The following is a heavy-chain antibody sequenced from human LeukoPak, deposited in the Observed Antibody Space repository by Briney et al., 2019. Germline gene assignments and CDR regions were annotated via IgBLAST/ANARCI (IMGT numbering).Heavy chain of an antibody. D-gene: IGHD3-10*01. Sequence: SETLSLTCAVYGGSFSGYYWSWIRQPPGKGLEWIGEINHSGSTNYNPSLKSRVTISVDTSKTKFSLKLSSVTAARPAVYYCARRVGYYRSGSYRFDWFDPWGPGTLVTVSS. CDR3: ARRVGYYRSGSYRFDWFDP. CDR2: INHSGST. V-gene: IGHV4-34*01. CDR1: GGSFSGYY. J-gene: IGHJ5*02.